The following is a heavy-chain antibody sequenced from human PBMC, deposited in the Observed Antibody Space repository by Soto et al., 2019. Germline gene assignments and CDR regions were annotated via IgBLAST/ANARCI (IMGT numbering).Heavy chain of an antibody. D-gene: IGHD2-2*01. CDR2: ISGSGGST. J-gene: IGHJ6*04. CDR3: AKTRKRHKVVPAAWSRELGIMDV. Sequence: EGSLRLSCAASGFTFSSYAMSWVRQAPGKGLEWVSAISGSGGSTYYADSVKGRFTISRDNSKNTLYLQMNSLRAEDTAVYYCAKTRKRHKVVPAAWSRELGIMDVWGKGTTVTVSS. V-gene: IGHV3-23*01. CDR1: GFTFSSYA.